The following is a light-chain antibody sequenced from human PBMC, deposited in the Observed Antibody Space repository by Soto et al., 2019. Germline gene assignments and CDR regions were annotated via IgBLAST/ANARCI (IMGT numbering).Light chain of an antibody. J-gene: IGKJ1*01. CDR1: QSVSNK. Sequence: IVMTQSPATLSVSPGERATLSCRASQSVSNKLAWYQQKPGQAPRLLIYGASTRATGIPARFSGSGSGTEFSLTISSLQSEDFAVYYCQEYNNWPWTFGQGTEVDI. CDR3: QEYNNWPWT. V-gene: IGKV3-15*01. CDR2: GAS.